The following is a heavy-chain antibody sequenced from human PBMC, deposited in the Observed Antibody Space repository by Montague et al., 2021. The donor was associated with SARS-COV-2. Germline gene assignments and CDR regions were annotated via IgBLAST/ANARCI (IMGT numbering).Heavy chain of an antibody. Sequence: SETLSLTCTVSIGSINSVYWSWVWMSPRNRMELIWYIHHSGSTRXNPSLHSRVTMSLDTSRNQLSLKLSPVTAADTAVYYCATPAGGFTSGSLDYWGQGTLVTVSS. CDR2: IHHSGST. D-gene: IGHD5-12*01. J-gene: IGHJ4*02. CDR3: ATPAGGFTSGSLDY. V-gene: IGHV4-4*08. CDR1: IGSINSVY.